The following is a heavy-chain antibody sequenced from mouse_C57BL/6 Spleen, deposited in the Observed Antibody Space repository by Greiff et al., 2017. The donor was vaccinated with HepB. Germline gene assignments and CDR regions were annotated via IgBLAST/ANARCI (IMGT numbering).Heavy chain of an antibody. CDR1: GYTFTSYW. J-gene: IGHJ1*03. CDR2: IYPSDSET. D-gene: IGHD1-1*01. Sequence: QVQLQQPGAELVRPGSSVKLSCKASGYTFTSYWMDWVKQRPGQGLEWIGNIYPSDSETHYNQKFKDKATLTVDKSSSTAYMQLSSLTSEDSAVYYCARRCYGSSPYWYFDVWGTGTTVTVSS. V-gene: IGHV1-61*01. CDR3: ARRCYGSSPYWYFDV.